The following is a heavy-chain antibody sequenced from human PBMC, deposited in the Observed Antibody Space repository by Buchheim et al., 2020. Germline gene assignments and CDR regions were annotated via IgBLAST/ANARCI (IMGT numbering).Heavy chain of an antibody. CDR1: GFSFSSYG. CDR3: ARDEGVSLRANHVDY. Sequence: QVQLVESGGGVVQPGRSLRLSCAASGFSFSSYGMLWVRQAPGKGLEWVAVIWHDGSKKYYADSVKGRLTISRDNSKKTPYLRLNSLRVEDTAVYYCARDEGVSLRANHVDYWGQRTL. D-gene: IGHD1-14*01. J-gene: IGHJ4*02. V-gene: IGHV3-33*01. CDR2: IWHDGSKK.